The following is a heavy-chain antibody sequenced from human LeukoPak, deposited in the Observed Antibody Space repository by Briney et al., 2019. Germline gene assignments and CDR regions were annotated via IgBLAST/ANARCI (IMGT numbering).Heavy chain of an antibody. CDR3: ARARDYDFWSGYLDWFDP. V-gene: IGHV1-69*02. Sequence: SVKVSCKASGGTFSSYTISWVRQAPGQGLEWMGRIIPILDITNYAQKFQGRVTITADKSTSTAYVELSSLRSEDTAVYYCARARDYDFWSGYLDWFDPWGQGTLVTVSS. J-gene: IGHJ5*02. D-gene: IGHD3-3*01. CDR2: IIPILDIT. CDR1: GGTFSSYT.